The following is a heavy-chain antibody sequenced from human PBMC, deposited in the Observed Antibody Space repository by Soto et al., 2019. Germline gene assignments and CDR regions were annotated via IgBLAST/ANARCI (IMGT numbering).Heavy chain of an antibody. CDR2: IIPILDKA. CDR1: GGTFSTST. J-gene: IGHJ4*02. V-gene: IGHV1-69*08. CDR3: ARDSPIGSTFSGYDAIDH. D-gene: IGHD5-12*01. Sequence: QVQLVQSGAEVKKPGSSVKVSCKASGGTFSTSTFSWVRQAPGQGLEWMGRIIPILDKADYTQKFEDRVAITPEQSTSTAYMELSNLRSEDTAVYFCARDSPIGSTFSGYDAIDHWGQGTLVTVSS.